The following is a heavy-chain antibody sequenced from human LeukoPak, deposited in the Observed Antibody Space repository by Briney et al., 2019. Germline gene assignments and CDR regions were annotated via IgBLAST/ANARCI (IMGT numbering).Heavy chain of an antibody. CDR2: ISYDGSNK. CDR3: ARDLGGNSIGAFDI. CDR1: GFTFSSYA. J-gene: IGHJ3*02. V-gene: IGHV3-30*09. D-gene: IGHD4-23*01. Sequence: GGSLRLSCAASGFTFSSYAMHWVRQAPGKGLEWVAVISYDGSNKYYADSVKGRFAISRDNAKNSLYLQMNSLRAEDTAVYYCARDLGGNSIGAFDIWGQGTMVTVSS.